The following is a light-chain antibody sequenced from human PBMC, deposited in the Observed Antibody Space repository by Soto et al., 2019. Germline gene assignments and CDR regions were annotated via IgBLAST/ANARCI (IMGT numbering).Light chain of an antibody. CDR1: SSDVGGYDS. J-gene: IGLJ1*01. CDR2: DVN. Sequence: QPALTQPRSVSGSPGQSVTISCTGTSSDVGGYDSVSWYQQHPGKAPKLMIYDVNKWPSGVPDRFSGSKSGNTASLTISGLQADDEADYYCCSYAGRSTSVFGTGTKVTVL. V-gene: IGLV2-11*01. CDR3: CSYAGRSTSV.